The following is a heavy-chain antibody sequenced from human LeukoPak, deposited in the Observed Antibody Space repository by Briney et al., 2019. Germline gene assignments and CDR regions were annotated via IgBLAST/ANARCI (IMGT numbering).Heavy chain of an antibody. CDR2: INPSGGST. Sequence: ASVKVSCKASGYTFINYGISWVRQAPGQGLEWMGIINPSGGSTSYAQKFQGRVTMTRDMSTSTVYMELSSLRSEDTAVYYCARVDRSLWHAGFDYWGQGTLVSVSS. CDR1: GYTFINYG. J-gene: IGHJ4*02. V-gene: IGHV1-46*01. D-gene: IGHD3-10*01. CDR3: ARVDRSLWHAGFDY.